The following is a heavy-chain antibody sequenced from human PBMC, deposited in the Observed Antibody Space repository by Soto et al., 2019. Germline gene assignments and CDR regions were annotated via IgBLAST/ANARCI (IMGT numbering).Heavy chain of an antibody. D-gene: IGHD2-2*01. CDR3: ARVPGRCSSTSCHGMDV. CDR2: IIPILGIA. V-gene: IGHV1-69*02. Sequence: ASVKVSCKASGGTFSSYTISWVRQAPGQGLEWMGRIIPILGIANYAQKFQGRVTITADKSTSTAYMELSSLRSEDTAVYYCARVPGRCSSTSCHGMDVWGQGTTVTVSS. CDR1: GGTFSSYT. J-gene: IGHJ6*02.